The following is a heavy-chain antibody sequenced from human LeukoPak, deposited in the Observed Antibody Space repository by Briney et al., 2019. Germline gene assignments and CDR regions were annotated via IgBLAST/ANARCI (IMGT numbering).Heavy chain of an antibody. J-gene: IGHJ4*02. V-gene: IGHV4-39*01. CDR2: IYYSGNT. CDR1: GGSISSSSYY. CDR3: TCGYYSRGDY. Sequence: SETLSLTCNVSGGSISSSSYYWGWIRQPAGKGLEWVGTIYYSGNTYHNPSLKSRATIAVDASKNQFSLKLTSVTAADTAVYYCTCGYYSRGDYWGQGTLVTVSS. D-gene: IGHD3-22*01.